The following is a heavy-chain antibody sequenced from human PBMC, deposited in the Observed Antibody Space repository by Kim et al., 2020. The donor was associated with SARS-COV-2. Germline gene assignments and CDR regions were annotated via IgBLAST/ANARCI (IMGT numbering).Heavy chain of an antibody. J-gene: IGHJ2*01. Sequence: PGGSLRLSCEAAGFTFSSYGMHWVRQAPGKGLEWVAVISSDGSNKYYTDSVKGRFTVSRDNSKNTLYLQMNSLRVDDTAVYYCAKPGELGGYWYFDLWGRGTLVTVSS. CDR3: AKPGELGGYWYFDL. D-gene: IGHD7-27*01. CDR1: GFTFSSYG. CDR2: ISSDGSNK. V-gene: IGHV3-30*18.